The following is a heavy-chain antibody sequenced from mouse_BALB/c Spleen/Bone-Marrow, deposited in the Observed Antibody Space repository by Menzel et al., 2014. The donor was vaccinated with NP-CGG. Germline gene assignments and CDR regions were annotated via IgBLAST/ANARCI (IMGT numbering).Heavy chain of an antibody. Sequence: VQLQQSGAELVKPGASVKISCKATGYTFSSYWIEWVKQSPGHGLEWIGEILPGSGSTNYNEKFKGKATFTADTSSNPAYMQLSSLTSEDSAVYYCAREDGLWYFDVWGAGTTVTVSS. D-gene: IGHD1-1*01. CDR1: GYTFSSYW. CDR3: AREDGLWYFDV. V-gene: IGHV1-9*01. J-gene: IGHJ1*01. CDR2: ILPGSGST.